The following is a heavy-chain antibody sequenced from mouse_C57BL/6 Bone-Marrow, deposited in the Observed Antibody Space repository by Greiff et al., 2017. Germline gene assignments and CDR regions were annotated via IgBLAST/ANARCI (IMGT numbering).Heavy chain of an antibody. CDR2: IDPNSGGT. CDR3: GRRGLRRAYYAMDY. D-gene: IGHD2-2*01. J-gene: IGHJ4*01. V-gene: IGHV1-72*01. Sequence: QVQLKQPGAELVKPGASVKLSCKASGYTFTSYWMHWVKQRPGRGLEWIGRIDPNSGGTKYNEKFKSKATLTVDKPSSTAYMQLSSLTSEDSAVFYCGRRGLRRAYYAMDYWGQGTSVTVSS. CDR1: GYTFTSYW.